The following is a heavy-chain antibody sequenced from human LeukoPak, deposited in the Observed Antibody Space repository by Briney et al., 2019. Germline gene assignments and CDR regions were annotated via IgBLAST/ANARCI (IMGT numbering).Heavy chain of an antibody. J-gene: IGHJ4*02. CDR1: GGSISSSSYY. CDR3: ARFVYDSSGWSYYFDY. V-gene: IGHV4-39*01. D-gene: IGHD6-19*01. Sequence: SETLSLTCTVSGGSISSSSYYWGWIRQPPGKGLEWIGIIYYSGSTYYNLSLKSRVTISVDTSKNHFSLKLSSVTAADTAVYYCARFVYDSSGWSYYFDYWGQGTLVTVSS. CDR2: IYYSGST.